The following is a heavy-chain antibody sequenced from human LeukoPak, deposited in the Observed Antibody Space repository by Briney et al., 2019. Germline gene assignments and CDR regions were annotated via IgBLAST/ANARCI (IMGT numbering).Heavy chain of an antibody. CDR1: GFTFSSYG. Sequence: GRSLRLSCAASGFTFSSYGMHWVRQAPGKGLEWVAVISYGGSNKYYADSVKGRFTISRDNSKNTLYLQMNSLRAEDTAVYYCAKDGSGGPSSIWGQGTMVTVSS. J-gene: IGHJ3*02. CDR3: AKDGSGGPSSI. V-gene: IGHV3-30*18. D-gene: IGHD2-15*01. CDR2: ISYGGSNK.